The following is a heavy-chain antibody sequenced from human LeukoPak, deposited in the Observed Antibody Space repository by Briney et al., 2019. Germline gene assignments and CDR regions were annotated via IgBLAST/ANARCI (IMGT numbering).Heavy chain of an antibody. CDR3: AKAGTHGYSSSWYYYGMDV. D-gene: IGHD6-13*01. CDR1: GFTFSSYG. CDR2: ISGSGGST. J-gene: IGHJ6*02. V-gene: IGHV3-23*01. Sequence: GGSLRLSCAASGFTFSSYGMHRVRQAPGKGLEWVSAISGSGGSTYYADSVKGRFTISRDNSKNTLYLQMNSLRAEDTAVYYCAKAGTHGYSSSWYYYGMDVWGQGTTVTVSS.